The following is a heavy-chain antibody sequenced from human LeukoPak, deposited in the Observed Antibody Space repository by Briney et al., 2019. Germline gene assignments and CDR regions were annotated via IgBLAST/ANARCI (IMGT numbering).Heavy chain of an antibody. Sequence: GGSLTLSCAASGFTFSSYGMHWLRQAPGKGLEWVADIWYDGSNKYYADSVKGRFTISRDNSKNTLYLQMNSLRAEDTAVYYCAKDIRSGIEAFDIWGQGTMVTVSS. CDR3: AKDIRSGIEAFDI. CDR2: IWYDGSNK. V-gene: IGHV3-33*03. J-gene: IGHJ3*02. CDR1: GFTFSSYG.